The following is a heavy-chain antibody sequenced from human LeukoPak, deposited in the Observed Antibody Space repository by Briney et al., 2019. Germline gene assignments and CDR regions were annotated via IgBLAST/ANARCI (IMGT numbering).Heavy chain of an antibody. V-gene: IGHV4-39*07. J-gene: IGHJ5*02. CDR2: IYYSGST. CDR1: GGSISSSSYY. Sequence: SETLSPTCTVSGGSISSSSYYWGWIRQPPGKGLEWIGSIYYSGSTYYNPSLKSRVTISVDTSKNQFSLKLSSVTAADTAVYYCARDSNAAYYDFWSGYSPYNWFDPWGQGTPVTVSS. D-gene: IGHD3-3*01. CDR3: ARDSNAAYYDFWSGYSPYNWFDP.